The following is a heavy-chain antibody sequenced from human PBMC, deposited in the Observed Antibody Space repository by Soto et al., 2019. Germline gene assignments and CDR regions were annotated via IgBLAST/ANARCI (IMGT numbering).Heavy chain of an antibody. D-gene: IGHD5-18*01. CDR2: IYYSGST. CDR3: ASIVDTAMVLDY. J-gene: IGHJ4*02. CDR1: GGSVSSGSYY. V-gene: IGHV4-61*01. Sequence: SXTLSLTCNVSGGSVSSGSYYWSVIRQPPGKGLEWIGYIYYSGSTNYNPSLKSRVTISVDTSKNQFSLKLCSVTAADTAVYYCASIVDTAMVLDYWGQGTLVTVSS.